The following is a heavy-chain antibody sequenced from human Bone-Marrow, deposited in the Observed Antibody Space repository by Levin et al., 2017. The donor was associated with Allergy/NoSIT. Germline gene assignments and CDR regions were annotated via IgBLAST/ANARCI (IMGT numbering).Heavy chain of an antibody. Sequence: GESLKISCKASGYTFSTYDITWVRQATGQGLEWVGWMNPNSGNTGYAQRFQGRVTMTRDTSISTAYMELSSLTSEDTAVYYCARAVRNRLVSDVWCEGTRVSVSS. J-gene: IGHJ6*04. CDR1: GYTFSTYD. V-gene: IGHV1-8*01. CDR3: ARAVRNRLVSDV. CDR2: MNPNSGNT. D-gene: IGHD1-14*01.